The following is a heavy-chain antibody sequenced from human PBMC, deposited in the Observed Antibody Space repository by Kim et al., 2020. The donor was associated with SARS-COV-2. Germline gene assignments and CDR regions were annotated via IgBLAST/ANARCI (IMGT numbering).Heavy chain of an antibody. CDR3: AKDAPYGSGSYSPDY. J-gene: IGHJ4*01. V-gene: IGHV3-30*18. Sequence: GGSLRLSCAASGFTFSSYGMHWVRQAPGKGLEWVAVISYDGSNKYYADSVKGRFTISRDNSKNTLYLQMNSLIAEDTAVYYCAKDAPYGSGSYSPDYWG. CDR1: GFTFSSYG. CDR2: ISYDGSNK. D-gene: IGHD3-10*01.